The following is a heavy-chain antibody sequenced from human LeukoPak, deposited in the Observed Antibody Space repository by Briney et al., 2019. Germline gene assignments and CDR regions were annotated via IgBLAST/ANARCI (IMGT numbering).Heavy chain of an antibody. J-gene: IGHJ4*02. V-gene: IGHV3-7*01. Sequence: PGGSLRLSCAASGLIFSNYWVTWARQAPGKGLGWVANIKQDGSEKYYVDSVKGRFTISRDNAKKSLYLQMNSLRAEDTAVYYCAAAGMDYWGQGTLVTVSS. D-gene: IGHD6-19*01. CDR2: IKQDGSEK. CDR1: GLIFSNYW. CDR3: AAAGMDY.